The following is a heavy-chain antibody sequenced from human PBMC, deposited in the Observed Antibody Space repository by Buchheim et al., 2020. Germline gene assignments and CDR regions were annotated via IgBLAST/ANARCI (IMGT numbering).Heavy chain of an antibody. J-gene: IGHJ4*02. D-gene: IGHD5-12*01. CDR3: ARSIVATTSYPGYFDY. CDR2: INHSGST. CDR1: GGSFSGYY. Sequence: QVQLQQWGAGLLKPSETLSLTCAVYGGSFSGYYWSWIRQPPGKGLEWIGEINHSGSTNYNPSLKSRVTISVDTSNNQFSLKLSSVTAADTAVYYCARSIVATTSYPGYFDYWGQGTL. V-gene: IGHV4-34*01.